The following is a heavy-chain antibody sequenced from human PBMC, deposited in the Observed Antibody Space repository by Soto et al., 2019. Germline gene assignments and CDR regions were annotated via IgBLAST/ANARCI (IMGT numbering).Heavy chain of an antibody. CDR2: INPNSGGT. Sequence: GASVKVSCKASGYTFPGYYMHWVRQAPGQGLEWMGWINPNSGGTNYAQKYQSWVTMTRDTSISTAYMELSRLRSDDTAVYYCARDQGYCSSTSCYFYYGMDVWGQGTTVTVSS. CDR3: ARDQGYCSSTSCYFYYGMDV. CDR1: GYTFPGYY. D-gene: IGHD2-2*01. V-gene: IGHV1-2*04. J-gene: IGHJ6*02.